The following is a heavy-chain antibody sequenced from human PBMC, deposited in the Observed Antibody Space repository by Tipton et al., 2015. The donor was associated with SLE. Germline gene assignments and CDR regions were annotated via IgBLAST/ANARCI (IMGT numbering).Heavy chain of an antibody. V-gene: IGHV3-7*01. CDR3: ARSMRGTAYRAFDM. CDR1: GFSLSNYW. CDR2: IKEDASEK. D-gene: IGHD3-16*02. J-gene: IGHJ3*02. Sequence: SLRLSCAASGFSLSNYWLNWVRQAPGKGLEWVANIKEDASEKHEVDSVKGRFTISRDNARNSVFLQMNSLRVEDTAVYYCARSMRGTAYRAFDMWGQGTLVTVSS.